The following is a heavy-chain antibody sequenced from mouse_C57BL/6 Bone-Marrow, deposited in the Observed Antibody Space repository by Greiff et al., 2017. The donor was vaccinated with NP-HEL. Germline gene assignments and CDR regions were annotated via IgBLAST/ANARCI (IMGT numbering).Heavy chain of an antibody. J-gene: IGHJ4*01. Sequence: QVQLQQPGAELVKPGASVKMSCKASGYTFTSYWITWVKQRPGQGLEWIGDIYPGSGSTNYNAKFKSKATLTVDTSSSTAYMPLSSLTSEDSAVYYCARRDGYSVFYYAMDDWGQGTSVTVAS. CDR2: IYPGSGST. CDR1: GYTFTSYW. V-gene: IGHV1-55*01. CDR3: ARRDGYSVFYYAMDD. D-gene: IGHD2-3*01.